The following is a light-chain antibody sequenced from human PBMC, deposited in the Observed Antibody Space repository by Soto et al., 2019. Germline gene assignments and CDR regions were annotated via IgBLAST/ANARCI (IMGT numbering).Light chain of an antibody. CDR2: GAS. J-gene: IGKJ3*01. CDR3: QQYGDSVFT. CDR1: QSVSSSY. V-gene: IGKV3-20*01. Sequence: ELVLTQSPGTLSLSPGERATLSCRASQSVSSSYLAWYQQKPGQAPRLLIYGASSRATGIPDRFSGSGSGTDFTITISRLEPEDFAVYYCQQYGDSVFTFGPGTKVDIK.